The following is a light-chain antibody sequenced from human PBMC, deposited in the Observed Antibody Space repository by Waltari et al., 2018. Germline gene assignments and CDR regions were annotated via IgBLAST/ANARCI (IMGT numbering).Light chain of an antibody. Sequence: SYELTQPPSVSVSPGQTATITCSGDQLGAKDVCWYQQKPGQSPVVVIYQNTKRPSGIPERFSGSNSENAATLTISGTQAMDEADYYCQAWATGTDVIFGGGTKVTVL. CDR3: QAWATGTDVI. J-gene: IGLJ2*01. V-gene: IGLV3-1*01. CDR2: QNT. CDR1: QLGAKD.